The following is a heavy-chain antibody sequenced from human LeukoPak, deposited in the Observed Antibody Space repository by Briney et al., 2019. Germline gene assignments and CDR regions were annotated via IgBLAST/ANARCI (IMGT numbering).Heavy chain of an antibody. CDR2: ISSSGSTI. Sequence: GGSLRLSCAASGFTFSSYEMNWVRQAPGKGLEWVSYISSSGSTIYYADSVKGRFTISRDNAKNSLYLQMNSLRAEDTAVYYCASLYYYGSGSYSNWFDPWGQGTLVTVSS. V-gene: IGHV3-48*03. CDR1: GFTFSSYE. D-gene: IGHD3-10*01. J-gene: IGHJ5*02. CDR3: ASLYYYGSGSYSNWFDP.